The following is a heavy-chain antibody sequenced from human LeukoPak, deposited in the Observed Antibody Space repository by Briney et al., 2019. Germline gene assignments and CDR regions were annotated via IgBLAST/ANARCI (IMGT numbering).Heavy chain of an antibody. CDR1: GGALCDDF. J-gene: IGHJ3*02. V-gene: IGHV4-34*01. CDR3: ARERVGGNRRDDSSI. D-gene: IGHD1/OR15-1a*01. Sequence: SETLSLTCAVHGGALCDDFWTSIRQPPGKGGGGRGGINDSGSTNYSPSVRSRVTISIDTSKNQFSLKLSSVTAADTAVYYCARERVGGNRRDDSSIWDQGTMVTVSS. CDR2: INDSGST.